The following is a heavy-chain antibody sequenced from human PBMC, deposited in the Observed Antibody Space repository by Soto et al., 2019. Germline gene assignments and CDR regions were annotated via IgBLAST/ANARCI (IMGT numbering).Heavy chain of an antibody. CDR3: AGLYPYESSGYHLNY. V-gene: IGHV4-59*04. J-gene: IGHJ4*02. CDR1: GGSISSYY. D-gene: IGHD3-22*01. Sequence: PSETLSLTCTVSGGSISSYYWSWIRQPPGKGLEWIGYIYYSGSTYYNPSLGSRVTISVDTSKNQFSLKLRSVTAADTAVFYCAGLYPYESSGYHLNYWGQGALVTVSS. CDR2: IYYSGST.